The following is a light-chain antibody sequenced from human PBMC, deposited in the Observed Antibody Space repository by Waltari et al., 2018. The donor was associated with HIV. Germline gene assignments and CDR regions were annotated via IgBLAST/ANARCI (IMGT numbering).Light chain of an antibody. CDR1: TSNIRSNH. Sequence: SVLTQPPSAYGTPGQRVTIPCSASTSNIRSNHVFWYQHLPGAAPTLLIHRNNQRPSGVPDRFSGSTSGTSASLAISGLRSEDEADYYCVAWDDSLRGVVFGGGTKVAAL. CDR2: RNN. V-gene: IGLV1-47*01. CDR3: VAWDDSLRGVV. J-gene: IGLJ2*01.